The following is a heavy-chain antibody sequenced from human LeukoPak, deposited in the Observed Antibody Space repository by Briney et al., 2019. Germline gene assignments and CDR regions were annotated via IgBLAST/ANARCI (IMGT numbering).Heavy chain of an antibody. CDR2: IWYDGSNK. D-gene: IGHD2-21*01. CDR1: GFSFSSYG. J-gene: IGHJ4*02. Sequence: PGGSLRLSCVASGFSFSSYGMHWVRQVPGKGLEWVALIWYDGSNKYYADSVKGRFTISRDNSKNTLYLQMNSLRAEDTAVYYCARISSIRAYYFDYWGQGTLVTVSS. CDR3: ARISSIRAYYFDY. V-gene: IGHV3-33*01.